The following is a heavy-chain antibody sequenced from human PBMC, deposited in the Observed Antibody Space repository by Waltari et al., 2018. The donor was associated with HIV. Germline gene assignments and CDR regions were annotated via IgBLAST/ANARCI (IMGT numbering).Heavy chain of an antibody. CDR2: NKPNSGRT. CDR3: ANQRLGELSLVDC. V-gene: IGHV1-2*06. D-gene: IGHD3-16*02. CDR1: GYTFTGYY. Sequence: QVQLVQSGPEVKKPGASVKVSCKASGYTFTGYYMHWVRQAPGQGLEWMGRNKPNSGRTKYAQKFQGSVTMTRYTSISTAYLGLSRLRSDDTAVCYCANQRLGELSLVDCWGQGALVTRST. J-gene: IGHJ4*02.